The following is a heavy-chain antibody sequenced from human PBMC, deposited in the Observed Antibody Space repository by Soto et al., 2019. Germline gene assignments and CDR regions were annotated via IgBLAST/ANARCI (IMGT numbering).Heavy chain of an antibody. Sequence: GGSLRLSCAASGFTFSDYYMSWIRQASGKGLEWVSYISSSGSTIYYADSVKGRFTISRDNAKNSLYLQMDSLRAEDTAVYYCARETYNWNYVFDYWGQGTLVTVSS. CDR1: GFTFSDYY. J-gene: IGHJ4*02. D-gene: IGHD1-7*01. CDR2: ISSSGSTI. V-gene: IGHV3-11*01. CDR3: ARETYNWNYVFDY.